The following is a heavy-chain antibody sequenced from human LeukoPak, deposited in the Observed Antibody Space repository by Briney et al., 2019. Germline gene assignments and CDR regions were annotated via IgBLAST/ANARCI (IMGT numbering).Heavy chain of an antibody. Sequence: SDTLTLICSGSGASFSNYDLDWLHKSPGKGLEWICYISDTGKPDSNPSLKTRVNISLDKSKKQFSLRLRSVTAADSALYYCATGYYEPFATWGPGILVTVSS. CDR1: GASFSNYD. J-gene: IGHJ5*02. D-gene: IGHD3-22*01. CDR2: ISDTGKP. V-gene: IGHV4-59*07. CDR3: ATGYYEPFAT.